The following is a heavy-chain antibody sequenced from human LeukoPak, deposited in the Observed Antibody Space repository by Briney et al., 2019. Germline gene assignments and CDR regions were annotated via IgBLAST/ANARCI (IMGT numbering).Heavy chain of an antibody. CDR3: ARRNTYYDILTGYSDSDCYFDY. D-gene: IGHD3-9*01. Sequence: SETLSLTCTVSGGSISSYYWSWIRQPPGKGLEWIGYIYYSGSTNYNPSLKSRVTISVDTSKNQFSLKLSSVTAADTAVYYCARRNTYYDILTGYSDSDCYFDYWGQGTLVTVSS. V-gene: IGHV4-59*01. CDR1: GGSISSYY. CDR2: IYYSGST. J-gene: IGHJ4*02.